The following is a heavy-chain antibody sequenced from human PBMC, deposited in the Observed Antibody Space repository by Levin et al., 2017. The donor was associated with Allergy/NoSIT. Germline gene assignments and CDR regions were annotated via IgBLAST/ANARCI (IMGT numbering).Heavy chain of an antibody. CDR3: TRDARDIVVVPAAMQYYYYDYMDV. CDR2: IRDKTFGGTT. D-gene: IGHD2-2*01. CDR1: GFTFGDYA. Sequence: GGSLRLSCTASGFTFGDYAMSWFRQAPGKGLEWVGFIRDKTFGGTTEYAASVKGRFTLSRDDSKSIAYLQISSLKTEDTAVYYCTRDARDIVVVPAAMQYYYYDYMDVWGKGTTVTVSS. J-gene: IGHJ6*03. V-gene: IGHV3-49*03.